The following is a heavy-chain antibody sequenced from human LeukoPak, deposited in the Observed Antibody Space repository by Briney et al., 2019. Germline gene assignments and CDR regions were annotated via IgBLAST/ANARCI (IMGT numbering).Heavy chain of an antibody. J-gene: IGHJ4*02. CDR3: AREVMDNLRFDY. CDR2: INPSGGDT. CDR1: GYTFTKYY. V-gene: IGHV1-46*01. Sequence: ASVTVSFKASGYTFTKYYMHWVRQAPGQGLEWMGIINPSGGDTSYAQKFQGRLTMTRDTSTNTVYMELTSLRSEDTAVYYCAREVMDNLRFDYWGQGTLVTVSS. D-gene: IGHD1-14*01.